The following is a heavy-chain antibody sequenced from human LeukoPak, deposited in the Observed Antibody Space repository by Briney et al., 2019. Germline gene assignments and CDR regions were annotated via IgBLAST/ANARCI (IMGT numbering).Heavy chain of an antibody. V-gene: IGHV4-59*01. CDR2: IYYSGST. J-gene: IGHJ4*02. D-gene: IGHD6-19*01. Sequence: SETLSLTCTVSGGSINNYYWSSIRQPPGKGLEWIGYIYYSGSTSYNPSLKSRVTISVDSSKNQFSLRLSSVTAADTAVYYCARGAGGWLGPFDYWGQGTLVTVSS. CDR1: GGSINNYY. CDR3: ARGAGGWLGPFDY.